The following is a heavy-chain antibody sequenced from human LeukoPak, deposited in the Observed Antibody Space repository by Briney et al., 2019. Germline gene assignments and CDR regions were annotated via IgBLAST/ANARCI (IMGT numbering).Heavy chain of an antibody. Sequence: SETLSLTCAVYGGSFSGYYWSWIRQPPGKGLEWIGYIYYSGSTNYNPSLKSRVTISVDTSKNQFSLKLSSVTAADTAVYYCARAESYDSSGYYLDAFDIWGQGTMVTVSS. D-gene: IGHD3-22*01. J-gene: IGHJ3*02. CDR3: ARAESYDSSGYYLDAFDI. CDR1: GGSFSGYY. CDR2: IYYSGST. V-gene: IGHV4-59*01.